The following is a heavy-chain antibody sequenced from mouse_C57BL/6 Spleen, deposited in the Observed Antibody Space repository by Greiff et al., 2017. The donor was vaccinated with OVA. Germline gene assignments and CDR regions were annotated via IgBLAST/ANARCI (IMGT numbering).Heavy chain of an antibody. CDR1: GFTFSSYA. CDR2: ISDGGSYT. Sequence: EVKLVESGGGLVKPGGSLKLSCAASGFTFSSYAMSWVRQTPEKRLEWVATISDGGSYTYYPDNVKGRFTISRDNAKNNLYLQMSHLKSEDTAMYYCARDEGPPGTEWYFDVWGTGTTVTVSS. D-gene: IGHD4-1*01. J-gene: IGHJ1*03. CDR3: ARDEGPPGTEWYFDV. V-gene: IGHV5-4*01.